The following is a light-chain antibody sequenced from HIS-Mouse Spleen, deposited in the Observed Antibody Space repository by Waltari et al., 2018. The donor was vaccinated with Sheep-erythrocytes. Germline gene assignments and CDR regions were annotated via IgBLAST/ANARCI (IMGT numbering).Light chain of an antibody. CDR1: SSDVGGYTD. J-gene: IGLJ1*01. CDR3: CSYAGSYNHV. Sequence: QSALTQPRSVSGSPGQSVTISCTGTSSDVGGYTDVSWYQQHPGKAPNLMIYDVSKRPSGVPDRFSGSKSGNTASLTISGLQAEDEADYYCCSYAGSYNHVFATGTKVTVL. V-gene: IGLV2-11*01. CDR2: DVS.